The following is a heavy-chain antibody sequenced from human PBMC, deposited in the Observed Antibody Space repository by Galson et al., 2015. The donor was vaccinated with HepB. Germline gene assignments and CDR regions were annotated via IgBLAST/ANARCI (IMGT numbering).Heavy chain of an antibody. Sequence: SVKVSCKASGYTFTSYGISWVRQAPGQGLEWMGWISAYNGNTNYAQKLQGRVTMTTDTSTSTAYMELRSLRSDDTAVYYCARNYGDYGSSGMDVWGQGTTVTVSS. D-gene: IGHD4-17*01. J-gene: IGHJ6*02. CDR3: ARNYGDYGSSGMDV. V-gene: IGHV1-18*04. CDR1: GYTFTSYG. CDR2: ISAYNGNT.